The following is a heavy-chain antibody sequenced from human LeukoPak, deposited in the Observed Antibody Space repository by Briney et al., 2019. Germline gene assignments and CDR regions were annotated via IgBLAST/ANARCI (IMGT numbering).Heavy chain of an antibody. V-gene: IGHV1-8*01. J-gene: IGHJ4*02. Sequence: ASVKVSCKASGYTFTSHDINWVRQATGQGLEWMGWMNPNSGNTGYAQKFQGRVTMTRNTSISTAYMELSSLRSEDTAVYYCARGPPNYYDSSGALDYWGQGTLVTVSS. CDR2: MNPNSGNT. CDR1: GYTFTSHD. CDR3: ARGPPNYYDSSGALDY. D-gene: IGHD3-22*01.